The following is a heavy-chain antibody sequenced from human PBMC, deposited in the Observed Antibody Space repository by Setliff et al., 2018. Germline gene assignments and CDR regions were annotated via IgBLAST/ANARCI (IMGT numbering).Heavy chain of an antibody. J-gene: IGHJ4*02. Sequence: SETLSLTCSVSGGSISSSTDYWGWIRQPPGKGLEWIGNIHYSGSTYYNPSLKSRVTISVDTSKNQFSLKLSSVTAADTAVYYCASYRQDVNYWGQGTLVTVSS. CDR3: ASYRQDVNY. CDR2: IHYSGST. D-gene: IGHD4-4*01. V-gene: IGHV4-39*07. CDR1: GGSISSSTDY.